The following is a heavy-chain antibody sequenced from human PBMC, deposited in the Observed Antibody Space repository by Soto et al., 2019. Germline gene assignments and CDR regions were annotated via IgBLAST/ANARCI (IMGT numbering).Heavy chain of an antibody. Sequence: GGSLRLSCAASGFTFSSYWMSWVRQAPGKGLEWVANIKQDGSEKYYVDSVKGRFTISRDNAKNSLYLQMNSLRAEDTAVYYCARAPFKYSSSTWDYYYYYMDVWGKGTTVTVSS. V-gene: IGHV3-7*01. CDR3: ARAPFKYSSSTWDYYYYYMDV. CDR1: GFTFSSYW. D-gene: IGHD6-6*01. J-gene: IGHJ6*03. CDR2: IKQDGSEK.